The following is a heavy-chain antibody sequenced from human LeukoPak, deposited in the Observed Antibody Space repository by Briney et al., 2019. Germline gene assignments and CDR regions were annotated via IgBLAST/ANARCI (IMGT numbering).Heavy chain of an antibody. Sequence: GGSLRLSCAASGFTFDDYAMYWVRQAPGKGLEWVSGISWNSGSIGYADSVKGRFTISRDNAKNSLYLQMNSLRAEDTALYYCAKSKRLKGFDYWGQGTLVTVSS. CDR1: GFTFDDYA. V-gene: IGHV3-9*01. J-gene: IGHJ4*02. D-gene: IGHD3-16*01. CDR2: ISWNSGSI. CDR3: AKSKRLKGFDY.